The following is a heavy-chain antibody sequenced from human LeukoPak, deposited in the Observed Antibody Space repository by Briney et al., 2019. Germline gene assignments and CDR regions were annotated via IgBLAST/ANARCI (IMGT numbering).Heavy chain of an antibody. J-gene: IGHJ4*02. D-gene: IGHD3-9*01. CDR2: IKQDGSEK. CDR3: ASMSYDILTGTMGDY. Sequence: GGSLRLSCAASGFTFSSYWMSWVRQAPGKGLEWVANIKQDGSEKYYVDSVKGRFTISRDNAKNSLYLQMNSLRAEDTAVYYCASMSYDILTGTMGDYWGQGTLVTVSS. V-gene: IGHV3-7*01. CDR1: GFTFSSYW.